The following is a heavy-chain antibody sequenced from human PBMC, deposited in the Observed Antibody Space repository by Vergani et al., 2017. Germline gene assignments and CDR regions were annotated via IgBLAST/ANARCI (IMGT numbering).Heavy chain of an antibody. CDR1: GFKFSDHY. CDR3: AKNPGISTTRHYYAMDV. V-gene: IGHV3-11*04. Sequence: LEESGGGSVKPGGSLRLSCAASGFKFSDHYMSWIRQAPGKGLEWVSHISPGASTVSYTDSVTGRFTVSRDKDNNSLTLDITTLRVEDTAVYYCAKNPGISTTRHYYAMDVWGQGTTVTVSS. CDR2: ISPGASTV. D-gene: IGHD1-1*01. J-gene: IGHJ6*02.